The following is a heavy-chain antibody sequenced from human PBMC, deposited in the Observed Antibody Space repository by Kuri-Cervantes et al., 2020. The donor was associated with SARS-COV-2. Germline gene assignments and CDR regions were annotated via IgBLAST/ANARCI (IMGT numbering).Heavy chain of an antibody. CDR3: AKDGDPDY. V-gene: IGHV3-23*03. CDR2: IYSGGSST. J-gene: IGHJ4*02. D-gene: IGHD2-21*01. CDR1: GFTFSDYY. Sequence: GGSLRLSCAASGFTFSDYYMTWVRQAPGKGLEWVSVIYSGGSSTYYADSVKGRFTISRDNSKNTLYLQMNSLRAEDTAVYYCAKDGDPDYWGQGTLVTVSS.